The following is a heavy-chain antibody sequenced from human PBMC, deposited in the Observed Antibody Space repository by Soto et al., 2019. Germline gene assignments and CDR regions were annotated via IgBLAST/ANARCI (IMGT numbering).Heavy chain of an antibody. CDR1: GGSISSYY. J-gene: IGHJ4*02. CDR3: ARNLGSDYYDSSAYYFGY. D-gene: IGHD3-22*01. V-gene: IGHV4-59*01. Sequence: PSETLPLTCTVSGGSISSYYWSWIRQPPGKGLEWIGYIYYSGSTYYNPSLKSRVTISVDTSKNQFSLKLTSVTAADTAVYFCARNLGSDYYDSSAYYFGYWGQGTLVTVSS. CDR2: IYYSGST.